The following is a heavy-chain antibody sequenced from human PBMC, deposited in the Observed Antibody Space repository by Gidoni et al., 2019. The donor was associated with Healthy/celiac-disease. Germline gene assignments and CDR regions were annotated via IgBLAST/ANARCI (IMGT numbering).Heavy chain of an antibody. CDR1: GFTVSSNY. Sequence: EVQLVESGGGLVQPGGSLRLSCAASGFTVSSNYMSWVRQAPGKGLEWVSVICSGGSTYYADSVKGRFTISRDNSKNTLYLQMNSLGAEDTAVYYCARSDYGSGSYPLDYWGQGTLVTVSS. J-gene: IGHJ4*02. CDR3: ARSDYGSGSYPLDY. V-gene: IGHV3-66*02. CDR2: ICSGGST. D-gene: IGHD3-10*01.